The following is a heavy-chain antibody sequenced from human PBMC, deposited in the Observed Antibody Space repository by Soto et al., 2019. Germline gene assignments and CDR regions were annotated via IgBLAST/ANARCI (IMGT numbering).Heavy chain of an antibody. Sequence: TSETLSLTCAVSGYSISSSNWWGWIRQPPGKGLGWIGYIYYSGTTYYNPSLKSRVTMSVDTSKNQFSLKLTSVTAVDTAVYYCARREIQGPIDYWGQGTLVTVSS. CDR3: ARREIQGPIDY. V-gene: IGHV4-28*01. CDR1: GYSISSSNW. CDR2: IYYSGTT. D-gene: IGHD1-26*01. J-gene: IGHJ4*02.